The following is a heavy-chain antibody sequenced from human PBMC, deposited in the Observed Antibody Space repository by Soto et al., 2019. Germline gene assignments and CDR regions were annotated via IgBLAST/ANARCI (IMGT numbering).Heavy chain of an antibody. V-gene: IGHV1-3*01. Sequence: ASVKVSCKASEYTFTSYAMHWVRQAPGQSLEWMGWINAGNGNTKYSQKFQGRVTITRDTSASTAYMELSSLRSEDKAVYYCARELQELYYFDYWGREPLVTVSS. CDR1: EYTFTSYA. J-gene: IGHJ4*02. CDR2: INAGNGNT. D-gene: IGHD4-4*01. CDR3: ARELQELYYFDY.